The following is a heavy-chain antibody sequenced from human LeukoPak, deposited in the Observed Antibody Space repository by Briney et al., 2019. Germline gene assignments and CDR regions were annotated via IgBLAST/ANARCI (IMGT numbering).Heavy chain of an antibody. J-gene: IGHJ3*02. V-gene: IGHV3-72*01. CDR2: TRNKANSYTT. CDR3: ARVRGVKNAFDI. D-gene: IGHD3-10*01. CDR1: GFTFSDHY. Sequence: PGGSLRLSCAASGFTFSDHYMDWVRQAPGKGLEWVGRTRNKANSYTTEYAASVKGRFTISRDDSKNSLYLQMNSLKTEDTAVYYCARVRGVKNAFDIWGQGTMVTVSS.